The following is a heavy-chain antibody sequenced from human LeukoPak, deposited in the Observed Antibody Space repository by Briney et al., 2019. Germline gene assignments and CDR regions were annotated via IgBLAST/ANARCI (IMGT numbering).Heavy chain of an antibody. J-gene: IGHJ6*02. V-gene: IGHV1-2*04. D-gene: IGHD2-2*01. CDR2: ISPNNGGT. CDR3: ARGRPRYCSSTSCYSPGGMDV. CDR1: GYTFVGYY. Sequence: ASVAVSCKASGYTFVGYYMHWVRQAPGQGREWMGWISPNNGGTNYAQKFQGWVTMTRDTSISTAYMELSRLRSDDTAVYYCARGRPRYCSSTSCYSPGGMDVWGQGTTVTVSS.